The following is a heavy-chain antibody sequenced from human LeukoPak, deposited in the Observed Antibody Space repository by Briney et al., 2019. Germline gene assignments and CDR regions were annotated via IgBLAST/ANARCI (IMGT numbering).Heavy chain of an antibody. Sequence: SETLSLTCTVSGGSISSYYWSWIRQPPGKGLEWIGYIYYSGSTNYNPSLKSRVTILVDTSKYQFSLKLSSVTAADTAVYYCARDGSGWIDYWGQGTLVTVSS. J-gene: IGHJ4*02. CDR1: GGSISSYY. V-gene: IGHV4-59*01. D-gene: IGHD6-19*01. CDR3: ARDGSGWIDY. CDR2: IYYSGST.